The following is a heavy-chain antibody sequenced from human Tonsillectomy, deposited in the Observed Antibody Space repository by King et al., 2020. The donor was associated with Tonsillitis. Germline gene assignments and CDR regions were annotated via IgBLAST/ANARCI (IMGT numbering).Heavy chain of an antibody. Sequence: QLVQSGAEVKKPGASVKVSCKASGYTFSNYGISWVRQAPGQGLEWMGWISAYKDNTNYAQKVQGRFTMTTDTPTSTAYMELRSLRSDETAVYYCARGYYDILTGYSDAFDIWGQGTMVTVSS. J-gene: IGHJ3*02. D-gene: IGHD3-9*01. CDR1: GYTFSNYG. CDR2: ISAYKDNT. V-gene: IGHV1-18*01. CDR3: ARGYYDILTGYSDAFDI.